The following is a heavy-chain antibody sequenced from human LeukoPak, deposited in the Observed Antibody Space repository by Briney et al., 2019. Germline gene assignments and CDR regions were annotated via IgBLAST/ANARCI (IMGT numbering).Heavy chain of an antibody. CDR3: ARHAYYYDSSGYLVYFDY. D-gene: IGHD3-22*01. Sequence: SETLSLTCTVSGGSISSSSYYWGWIRQPPGKGLEWIGSIYYSGSTYYNPSLKSRVTISVDTSKNQFPLKLSSVTAADTAVYYCARHAYYYDSSGYLVYFDYWGQGTLVTVSS. CDR2: IYYSGST. CDR1: GGSISSSSYY. V-gene: IGHV4-39*01. J-gene: IGHJ4*02.